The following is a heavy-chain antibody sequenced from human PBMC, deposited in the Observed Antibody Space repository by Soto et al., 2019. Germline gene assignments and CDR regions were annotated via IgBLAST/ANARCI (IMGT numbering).Heavy chain of an antibody. J-gene: IGHJ4*02. CDR1: GGSITSSY. Sequence: TSETLSLTCTVSGGSITSSYWSWIRRPPGKGLEWIAYIYDTGISGYTPSTSYNPSLKSRVTMLVDTSKSQFSLKLTSVTAADTAVYYCARAKSNYQTFDHWGQGSQVTVSS. CDR3: ARAKSNYQTFDH. CDR2: IYDTGISGYTPST. V-gene: IGHV4-59*01. D-gene: IGHD4-4*01.